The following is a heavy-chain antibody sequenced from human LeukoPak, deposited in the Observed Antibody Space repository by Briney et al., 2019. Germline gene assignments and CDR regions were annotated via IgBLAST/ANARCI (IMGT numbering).Heavy chain of an antibody. CDR2: ISGGGGST. CDR3: AKGSNFDY. CDR1: GFTFSNYA. J-gene: IGHJ4*02. V-gene: IGHV3-23*01. Sequence: GGSLRLSCAAYGFTFSNYAMSWVRQAPGKGLEWVSGISGGGGSTYYADSVKGRFTISRDNSKNTLYLQMNSLRAEDTAVYYCAKGSNFDYWGQGTLVTVSS.